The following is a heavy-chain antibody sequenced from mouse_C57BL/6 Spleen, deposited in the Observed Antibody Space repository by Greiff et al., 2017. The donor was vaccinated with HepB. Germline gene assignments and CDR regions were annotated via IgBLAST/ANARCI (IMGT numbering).Heavy chain of an antibody. V-gene: IGHV1-52*01. CDR3: ARRGYYDYDAFAY. Sequence: VQLQQPGAELVRPGSSVKLSCKASGYTFTSYWMHWVKQRPIQGLEWIGNIDPSDSETHYNQKFKDKATLTVDKSSSTAYMQLSSLTSEDSAVYYCARRGYYDYDAFAYWGQVTLVTVSA. CDR1: GYTFTSYW. D-gene: IGHD2-4*01. CDR2: IDPSDSET. J-gene: IGHJ3*01.